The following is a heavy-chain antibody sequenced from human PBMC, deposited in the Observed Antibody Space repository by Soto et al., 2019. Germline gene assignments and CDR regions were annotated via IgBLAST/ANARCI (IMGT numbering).Heavy chain of an antibody. Sequence: SETLSLTCTVSGGSISSGGSHWSWIRQSPGKGLEWIGYIYYSGTTYYNPSLKSRLTISVDTSKNQFSLKLNSVTAADTAVYYCARHEETATMEYYIVSRGQGIPISV. CDR3: ARHEETATMEYYIVS. J-gene: IGHJ4*02. CDR1: GGSISSGGSH. V-gene: IGHV4-39*01. D-gene: IGHD6-25*01. CDR2: IYYSGTT.